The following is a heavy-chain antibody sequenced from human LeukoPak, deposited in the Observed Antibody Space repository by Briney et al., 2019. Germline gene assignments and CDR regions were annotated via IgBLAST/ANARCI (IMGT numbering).Heavy chain of an antibody. D-gene: IGHD7-27*01. V-gene: IGHV3-23*01. CDR1: GFTFSTFA. Sequence: GGSLRLSCAASGFTFSTFAMIWVRQPPGKGLEWVSSIFQGGGEIHYADSVRGRFTISRDNSKSTLFLQMNSLRAEDTAVYYCARDLNWETYWGQGTLVSVSS. CDR2: IFQGGGEI. CDR3: ARDLNWETY. J-gene: IGHJ4*02.